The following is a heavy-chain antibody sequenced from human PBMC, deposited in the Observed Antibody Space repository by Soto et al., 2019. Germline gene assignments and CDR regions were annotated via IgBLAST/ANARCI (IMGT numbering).Heavy chain of an antibody. Sequence: GGSLRLSCAASGFTFRTYGMTWVRQAPGKGLEWVSGISGSGGERYYGDSGEGRFSISRDNSETTLFLQMHNLRAEDTAIYYCAKDTLNDSGSFDYWGQGTLVTVSS. J-gene: IGHJ4*02. CDR2: ISGSGGER. CDR3: AKDTLNDSGSFDY. D-gene: IGHD6-19*01. V-gene: IGHV3-23*01. CDR1: GFTFRTYG.